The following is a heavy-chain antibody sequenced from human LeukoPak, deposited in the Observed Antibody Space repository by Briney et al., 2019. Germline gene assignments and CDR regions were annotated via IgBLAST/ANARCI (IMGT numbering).Heavy chain of an antibody. Sequence: PGGSLRLSCAASGFTFSSYGMHWVRQAPGKGLEWVAVISYHGTNKYYADSVKGRFTISRDNSKNTLYLQMNSLRAEDTAVYYCGKYSDYGDYLDWFDPRGQGTLVTVSS. CDR2: ISYHGTNK. D-gene: IGHD4-17*01. J-gene: IGHJ5*02. CDR1: GFTFSSYG. CDR3: GKYSDYGDYLDWFDP. V-gene: IGHV3-30*18.